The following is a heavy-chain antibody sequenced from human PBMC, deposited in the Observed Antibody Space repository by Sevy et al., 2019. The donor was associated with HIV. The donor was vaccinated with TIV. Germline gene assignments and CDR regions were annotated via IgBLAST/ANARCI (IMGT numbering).Heavy chain of an antibody. Sequence: ASVKVSCKASGYSFSNYGITWVRQAPGQGLEWMGWISGYSGNIRYSQKVQGRLTMTSDTSTSTTYMELTSLKSDDTATYYCARGNPPGGFWGQGTLFTVSS. CDR3: ARGNPPGGF. J-gene: IGHJ4*02. CDR2: ISGYSGNI. V-gene: IGHV1-18*01. D-gene: IGHD3-10*01. CDR1: GYSFSNYG.